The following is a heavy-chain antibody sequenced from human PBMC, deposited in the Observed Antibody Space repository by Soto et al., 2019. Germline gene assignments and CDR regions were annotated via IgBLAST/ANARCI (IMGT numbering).Heavy chain of an antibody. CDR2: IDPSDSST. Sequence: GESLKISCQGSGYNFTTYWITWVRQMPGKGLEWMGSIDPSDSSTNYSPSSQGHITVSADKSISTAFLQWNSLKASDTAIYYCARHTRDCINIRCYTKWFDPWGQGTLVTVSS. CDR1: GYNFTTYW. D-gene: IGHD2-8*01. CDR3: ARHTRDCINIRCYTKWFDP. J-gene: IGHJ5*02. V-gene: IGHV5-10-1*01.